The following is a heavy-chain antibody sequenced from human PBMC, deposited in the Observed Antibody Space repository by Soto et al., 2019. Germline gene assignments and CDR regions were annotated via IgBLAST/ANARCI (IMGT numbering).Heavy chain of an antibody. D-gene: IGHD2-21*02. J-gene: IGHJ3*02. Sequence: SETLSLTCSVSGGSISTYYWSWIRQSPGKGLEFIGCIFSSGGTNYNPALKSRFTISRDTSKNQLSLNLTSVTAADTAVYFCAKVQYSVVTHLDIWGKGTMVTVAS. CDR3: AKVQYSVVTHLDI. V-gene: IGHV4-59*01. CDR2: IFSSGGT. CDR1: GGSISTYY.